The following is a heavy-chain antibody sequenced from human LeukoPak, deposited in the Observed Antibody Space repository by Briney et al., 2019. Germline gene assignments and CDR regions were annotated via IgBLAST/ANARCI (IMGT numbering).Heavy chain of an antibody. CDR1: GLTFSRYW. V-gene: IGHV3-7*05. CDR3: ASTTISPVGGMDV. D-gene: IGHD2/OR15-2a*01. CDR2: IKQDGSEK. Sequence: PGGSLRLSCAVSGLTFSRYWMTWVRQAPGKGLEWVANIKQDGSEKYYVDSVKGRFTISRDSAKNSLYLQVNSLRAEDTAVYYCASTTISPVGGMDVWGQGTTVTVSS. J-gene: IGHJ6*02.